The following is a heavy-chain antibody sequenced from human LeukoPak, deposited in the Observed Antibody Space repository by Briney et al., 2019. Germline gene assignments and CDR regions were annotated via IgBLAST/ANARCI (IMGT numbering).Heavy chain of an antibody. Sequence: GGSLRLSCAASGFTFSSYAMHWVRQAPGKGLEWVAVISYDGSNKYYADSVKGRFTISRDNSKNTLYLQMNSLRAEDTAVYYCARSNQYYDISTGYYDYYYGMDVWGQGTTVTVSS. CDR1: GFTFSSYA. J-gene: IGHJ6*02. CDR2: ISYDGSNK. V-gene: IGHV3-30-3*01. CDR3: ARSNQYYDISTGYYDYYYGMDV. D-gene: IGHD3-9*01.